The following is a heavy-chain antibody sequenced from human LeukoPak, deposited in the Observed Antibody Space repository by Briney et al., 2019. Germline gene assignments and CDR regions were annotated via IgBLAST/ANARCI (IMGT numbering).Heavy chain of an antibody. CDR2: IYSGGST. D-gene: IGHD3-10*01. CDR1: EFSVGSNY. Sequence: GGSLRLSCAASEFSVGSNYMTWVRQAPGKGLEWVSLIYSGGSTYYADSVKGRFTISRDNSKNTLYLQMNSLRAEDTAVYYCARDSQYIWFGEPPLYWGQGTLVTVSS. J-gene: IGHJ4*02. V-gene: IGHV3-66*01. CDR3: ARDSQYIWFGEPPLY.